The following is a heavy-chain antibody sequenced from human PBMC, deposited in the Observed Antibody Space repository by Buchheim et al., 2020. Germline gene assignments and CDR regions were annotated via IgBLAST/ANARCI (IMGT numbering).Heavy chain of an antibody. V-gene: IGHV3-23*01. CDR3: AKSVFGVEAYGMDV. CDR2: ISGSGGNT. Sequence: EVQLLESGGGLVQPGGSLRLSCAASGFTFSTYAMNWVRQAPGKGLAWVSTISGSGGNTYYVDSVKGHFTISRDNSKNTLYLQMNSLRADDTALYYCAKSVFGVEAYGMDVWGQGTT. D-gene: IGHD3-3*01. CDR1: GFTFSTYA. J-gene: IGHJ6*02.